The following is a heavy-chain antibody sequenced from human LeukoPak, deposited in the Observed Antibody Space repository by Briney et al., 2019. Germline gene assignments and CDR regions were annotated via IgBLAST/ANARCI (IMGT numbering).Heavy chain of an antibody. CDR3: ARADYSSTWSHDYYYMDV. V-gene: IGHV4-59*08. CDR2: IYYSGST. Sequence: RTSETLSLTCTVSGGSISSYYWSWIRQPPGKGLEWIGYIYYSGSTYYNPSLKSRVTISVDTSKNQFSLKLSSVTAADTAVYYCARADYSSTWSHDYYYMDVWGKGTTVTVSS. D-gene: IGHD6-13*01. CDR1: GGSISSYY. J-gene: IGHJ6*03.